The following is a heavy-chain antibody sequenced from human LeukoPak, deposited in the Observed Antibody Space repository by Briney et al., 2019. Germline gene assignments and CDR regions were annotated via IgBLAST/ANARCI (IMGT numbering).Heavy chain of an antibody. Sequence: GGSLILSCAASGFTFDDYAMHWVRQAPGKGLEWVSGISWNSGSIGYADSVKGRFTISRDNAKNSLYLQMNSLRAEDTALYYCAREYYYGSGSYYTLGYYYYGIDVWGQGTTVTVSS. CDR2: ISWNSGSI. J-gene: IGHJ6*02. V-gene: IGHV3-9*01. CDR1: GFTFDDYA. D-gene: IGHD3-10*01. CDR3: AREYYYGSGSYYTLGYYYYGIDV.